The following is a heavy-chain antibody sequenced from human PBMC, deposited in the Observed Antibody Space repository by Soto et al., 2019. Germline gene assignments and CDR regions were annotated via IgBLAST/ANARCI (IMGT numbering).Heavy chain of an antibody. D-gene: IGHD3-10*01. Sequence: HPGGSLRLSCSASGFTFSSDSTNWVRQAPGKGLEWLSYISSSSTTIYYADSVKGRFTVSRDNAKNSLYLQMNSLRAEDTAVYYCASRYYDSGGGDYYYYGMDVWGQGTTVTVSS. CDR1: GFTFSSDS. V-gene: IGHV3-48*01. J-gene: IGHJ6*02. CDR3: ASRYYDSGGGDYYYYGMDV. CDR2: ISSSSTTI.